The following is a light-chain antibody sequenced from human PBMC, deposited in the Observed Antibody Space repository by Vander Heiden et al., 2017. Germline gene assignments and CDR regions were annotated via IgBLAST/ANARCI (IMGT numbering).Light chain of an antibody. V-gene: IGLV3-1*01. Sequence: SYELTQPPSVSVSPGQTARITCSGDKLGDNYACWYQQKPGQSLVLVIYQDSKRPSGIPERFSGSNSGNTATLTISGTQAMDEADYYCQAWDSSWVFGGGTKLTIL. CDR3: QAWDSSWV. CDR1: KLGDNY. J-gene: IGLJ3*02. CDR2: QDS.